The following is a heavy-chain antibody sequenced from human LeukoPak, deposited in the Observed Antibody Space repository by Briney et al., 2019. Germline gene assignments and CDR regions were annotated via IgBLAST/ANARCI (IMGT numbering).Heavy chain of an antibody. CDR1: GGTFSSYA. CDR2: IIPIFGTA. D-gene: IGHD3-22*01. V-gene: IGHV1-69*13. CDR3: AREGHYYDSSGYFGQYYFDY. Sequence: GASVKVSRKASGGTFSSYAISWVRQAPGQGLEWMGVIIPIFGTANYAQKFQGRVTITADESTSTAYMELSSLRSEDTAVYYCAREGHYYDSSGYFGQYYFDYWGQGTLVTVSS. J-gene: IGHJ4*02.